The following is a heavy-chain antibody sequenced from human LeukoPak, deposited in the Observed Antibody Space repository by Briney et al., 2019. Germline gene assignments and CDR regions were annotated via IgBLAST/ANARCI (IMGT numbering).Heavy chain of an antibody. Sequence: ASVKVSCKASGYTFTGYYMHWVRQAPGHGLEWMGWINPNSGATNYAQKVQGRVTMTRGTSISTAYMELSRLSSDDTAVYYCARDYGDSNSYYYYYMDVWGKGTTVTISS. J-gene: IGHJ6*03. CDR3: ARDYGDSNSYYYYYMDV. D-gene: IGHD4-17*01. V-gene: IGHV1-2*02. CDR1: GYTFTGYY. CDR2: INPNSGAT.